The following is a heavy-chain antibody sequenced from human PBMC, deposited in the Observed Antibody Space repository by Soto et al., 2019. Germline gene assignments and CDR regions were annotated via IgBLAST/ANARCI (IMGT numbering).Heavy chain of an antibody. V-gene: IGHV4-31*03. D-gene: IGHD3-10*01. CDR1: GGSISSGGYY. J-gene: IGHJ4*02. CDR2: IYYSGST. CDR3: ARSYGSGSPLFDY. Sequence: TLSLTCTVSGGSISSGGYYWSWIRQHPGKGLEWIGYIYYSGSTYYNPSLKSRVTISVDTSKNQFSLKLSFVTAADTAVFYCARSYGSGSPLFDYWGQGTLVTVSS.